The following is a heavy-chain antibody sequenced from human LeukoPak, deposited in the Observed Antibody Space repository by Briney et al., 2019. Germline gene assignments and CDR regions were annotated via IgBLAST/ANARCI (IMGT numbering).Heavy chain of an antibody. CDR2: IYYSGST. J-gene: IGHJ4*02. V-gene: IGHV4-30-4*01. CDR3: AGLYDSSGTYYFDY. CDR1: GGSISSGDYY. Sequence: SETLSLTCTVSGGSISSGDYYWSWIRQPPGKGLEWIGYIYYSGSTYYNPSLKSRVTISVDTSKNQFSLKLSSVTAADTAVYYCAGLYDSSGTYYFDYWGQETLVTVSS. D-gene: IGHD3-22*01.